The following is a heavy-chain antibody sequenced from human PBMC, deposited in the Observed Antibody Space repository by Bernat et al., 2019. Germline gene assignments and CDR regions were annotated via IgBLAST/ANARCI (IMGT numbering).Heavy chain of an antibody. CDR1: GYTFTSYY. D-gene: IGHD4-17*01. J-gene: IGHJ4*02. CDR3: ARGGNGDFPRPVGY. V-gene: IGHV1-46*01. CDR2: INPSDGNT. Sequence: QVQLVQSGAEVRKPGASVKVSCKASGYTFTSYYLNWVRQAPGQGLEWMGIINPSDGNTNSAQKFRGTVTMTRDRSTSTVYMEMSSLRPDDTAIYYFARGGNGDFPRPVGYWGQGTLVTGSS.